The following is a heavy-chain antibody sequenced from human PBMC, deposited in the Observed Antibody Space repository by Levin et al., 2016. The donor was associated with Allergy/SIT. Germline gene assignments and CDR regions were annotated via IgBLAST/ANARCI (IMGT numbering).Heavy chain of an antibody. D-gene: IGHD2-15*01. V-gene: IGHV3-7*01. CDR1: GFTLSTYW. Sequence: GESLKISCAAPGFTLSTYWMSWVRQAPGKGLEWVANIKQDGSEKHYVDSVKGRFTISRDNAKNSLYLQMNSLRAEDTAVYYCARDSYCRGGTCYGFNADVWGQGTTVTVSS. J-gene: IGHJ6*02. CDR3: ARDSYCRGGTCYGFNADV. CDR2: IKQDGSEK.